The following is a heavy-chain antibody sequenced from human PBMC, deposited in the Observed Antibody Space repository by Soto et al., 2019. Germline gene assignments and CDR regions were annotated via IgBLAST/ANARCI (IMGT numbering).Heavy chain of an antibody. Sequence: QVQLVQSGAEVKKPGASVKVSCKASGYTFTSYGISWVRQAPGQGLEWMGWISAYNGNTNYAQKLQGRVTMTTDTPTRTAYMELRSLRSDDTAVYYCARDTSIVGDRGYFAYGGQGTLGTFSS. D-gene: IGHD1-26*01. CDR3: ARDTSIVGDRGYFAY. V-gene: IGHV1-18*04. CDR2: ISAYNGNT. J-gene: IGHJ4*02. CDR1: GYTFTSYG.